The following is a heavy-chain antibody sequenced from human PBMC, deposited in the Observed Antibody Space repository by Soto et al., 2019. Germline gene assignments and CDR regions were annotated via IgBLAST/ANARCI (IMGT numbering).Heavy chain of an antibody. D-gene: IGHD3-10*01. Sequence: GGSLRLSCAASGFIFSSYGMHWVRQAPGKGLEWVAVIWYDGRDKYYGDSVKGRFTISRDNSKNTVYLQMNSLRAEDTAVYYCARDLLLWFGELGYYYYGMDVWRQGTTVTVSS. J-gene: IGHJ6*02. CDR1: GFIFSSYG. CDR3: ARDLLLWFGELGYYYYGMDV. CDR2: IWYDGRDK. V-gene: IGHV3-33*01.